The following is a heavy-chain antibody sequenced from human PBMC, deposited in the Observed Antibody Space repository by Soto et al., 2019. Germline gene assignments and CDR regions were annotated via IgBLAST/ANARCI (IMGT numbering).Heavy chain of an antibody. CDR1: GVTFNTFA. CDR3: ARAAKRYFDY. Sequence: QVQLVQSGAEVKKPGSSVKVSCKTSGVTFNTFAISWVRQAPGQGLEYMGGIIPVLGPANYAQRFQGRVTITADKSTSTAYLELSNLTSEDTAVYYCARAAKRYFDYWGQGALGSFS. CDR2: IIPVLGPA. J-gene: IGHJ4*02. V-gene: IGHV1-69*06.